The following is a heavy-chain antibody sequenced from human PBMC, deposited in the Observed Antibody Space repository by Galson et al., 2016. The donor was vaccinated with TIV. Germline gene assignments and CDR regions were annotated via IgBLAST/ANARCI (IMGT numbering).Heavy chain of an antibody. CDR2: ISGYSGNT. D-gene: IGHD4-17*01. J-gene: IGHJ4*02. V-gene: IGHV1-18*04. CDR1: GYTFSSYG. Sequence: SVKVSCKASGYTFSSYGINWVRQAPGQGLEWMGWISGYSGNTNYAQKFQGRVTMTTDTSTGTAYMELRSLRSDDTAVYYCARGATVTPYSFFDYWGQGTLVTVFS. CDR3: ARGATVTPYSFFDY.